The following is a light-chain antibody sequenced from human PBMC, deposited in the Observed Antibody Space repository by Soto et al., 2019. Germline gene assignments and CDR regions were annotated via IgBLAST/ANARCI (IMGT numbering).Light chain of an antibody. CDR2: KAS. CDR3: QQYDSYPLT. V-gene: IGKV1-5*03. J-gene: IGKJ4*01. CDR1: QSISSW. Sequence: DIQMTQSPSTLSASVGDRVTITCRASQSISSWLAWYQQKPGKAPNPLMYKASSLESGVPSRFSGSGSGTEFTLTISSLQPDDFATYYCQQYDSYPLTFGGGTKVEIK.